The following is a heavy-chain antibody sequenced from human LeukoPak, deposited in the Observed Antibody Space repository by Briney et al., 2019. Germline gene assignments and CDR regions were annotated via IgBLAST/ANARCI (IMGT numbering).Heavy chain of an antibody. D-gene: IGHD3-22*01. Sequence: SETLSLTCTVSGGSISSYYWSWIRQPPGKGLEWIGYIYYSGSTNYNPSLKSRVTISVDTSKNQFSPKLNSVTAADTAVYYCASGHSSGYIDFDYWGQGTLVTVSS. V-gene: IGHV4-59*08. CDR2: IYYSGST. CDR3: ASGHSSGYIDFDY. J-gene: IGHJ4*02. CDR1: GGSISSYY.